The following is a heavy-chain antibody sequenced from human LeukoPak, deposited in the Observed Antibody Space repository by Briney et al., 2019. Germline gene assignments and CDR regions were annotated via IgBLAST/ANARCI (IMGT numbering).Heavy chain of an antibody. V-gene: IGHV3-23*01. D-gene: IGHD3-10*01. CDR3: AKLSDGSGLPYYFDS. J-gene: IGHJ4*02. CDR2: ISGSGGST. CDR1: GFTFSSYG. Sequence: PGGTLRLSCAASGFTFSSYGMSWVRQAPGKGLEWVSLISGSGGSTNYADSVKGRFSISRDNSKNTLYLQMNSLRAEDTAIYICAKLSDGSGLPYYFDSWGQGTLVTVS.